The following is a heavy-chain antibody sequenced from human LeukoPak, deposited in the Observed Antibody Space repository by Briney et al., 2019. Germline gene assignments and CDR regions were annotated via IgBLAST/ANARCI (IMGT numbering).Heavy chain of an antibody. CDR3: ARDRGDSSGYYYPTWDY. J-gene: IGHJ4*02. V-gene: IGHV3-66*01. CDR1: GFTVSSNY. CDR2: IYSGGRT. Sequence: PGGSLRLSCAASGFTVSSNYMSWVRQAPGKGLEWVSVIYSGGRTYYADSVKGRFTISRDNSKNTLYLQMNSLRAEDTAVYYCARDRGDSSGYYYPTWDYWGQGTLVTVSS. D-gene: IGHD3-22*01.